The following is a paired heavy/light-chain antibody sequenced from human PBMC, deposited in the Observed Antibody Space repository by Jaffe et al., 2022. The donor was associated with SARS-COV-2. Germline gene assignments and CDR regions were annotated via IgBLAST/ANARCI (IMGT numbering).Heavy chain of an antibody. CDR1: GFTFSDYY. CDR2: ISSGATII. J-gene: IGHJ4*02. CDR3: ARSQYYYDSSGSWMGRY. V-gene: IGHV3-11*01. Sequence: QVQLVESGGGLVKPGGSLRLSCAASGFTFSDYYMSWIRQAPGKGLEWVSYISSGATIIYYADSVRGRFTISRDNAKNSLYLQMDSLRAEDTAVYYCARSQYYYDSSGSWMGRYWGQGTLVTVSS. D-gene: IGHD3-22*01.
Light chain of an antibody. CDR1: SSNIGNNY. CDR2: DSN. V-gene: IGLV1-51*01. CDR3: GTWDSSLGAVV. J-gene: IGLJ2*01. Sequence: QSVLTQPPSVSAAPGQKVTISCSGGSSNIGNNYVSWYQQLPGTAPKLLIYDSNKRPSGIPDRFSGSKSGTSATLGITGLQTGDEADYYCGTWDSSLGAVVFGGGTKLTVL.